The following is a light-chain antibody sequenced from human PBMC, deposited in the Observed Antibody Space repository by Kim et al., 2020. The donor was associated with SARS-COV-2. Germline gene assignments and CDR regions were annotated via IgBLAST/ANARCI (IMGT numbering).Light chain of an antibody. CDR1: HSNIGKYT. Sequence: GQRFTTPWFASHSNIGKYTVNWYQQFPGTAPKLLIYKNNQRPSGVPDRFSGSNPGTSASLVISGLQSDDEADYYCATWDDRLGGRVFGGGTQLTVL. J-gene: IGLJ3*02. CDR3: ATWDDRLGGRV. V-gene: IGLV1-44*01. CDR2: KNN.